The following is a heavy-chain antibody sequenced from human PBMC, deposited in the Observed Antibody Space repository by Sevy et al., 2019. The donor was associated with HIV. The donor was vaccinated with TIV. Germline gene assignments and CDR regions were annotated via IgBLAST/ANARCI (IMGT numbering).Heavy chain of an antibody. CDR3: ARVPQGIAVAGKVYYYGIDV. D-gene: IGHD6-19*01. CDR1: GLTFSSYT. V-gene: IGHV3-48*02. CDR2: ISSSSTM. Sequence: GGSLRLSCAASGLTFSSYTMNWVRQAPGKGLEWVSYISSSSTMYYADSVKGRFTISRDNAKNSLYLKMNSVREEDTAVYYCARVPQGIAVAGKVYYYGIDVWGQGTTVTVSS. J-gene: IGHJ6*02.